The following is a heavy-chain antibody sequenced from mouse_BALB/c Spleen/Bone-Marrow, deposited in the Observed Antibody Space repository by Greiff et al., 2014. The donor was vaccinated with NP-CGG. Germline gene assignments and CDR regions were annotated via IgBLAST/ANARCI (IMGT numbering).Heavy chain of an antibody. Sequence: DVKLQESGAELVRSGASVKLSCTASGFNIKDYYMHWVKQRPEQGLEWIGWIDPENGDTEYAPKFQGKATMTADTSSYTAYLQLSSLTSEDTAVYYCNARGDYDFDYFDYWGQGTTLTVSS. CDR1: GFNIKDYY. D-gene: IGHD2-4*01. CDR3: NARGDYDFDYFDY. V-gene: IGHV14-4*02. J-gene: IGHJ2*01. CDR2: IDPENGDT.